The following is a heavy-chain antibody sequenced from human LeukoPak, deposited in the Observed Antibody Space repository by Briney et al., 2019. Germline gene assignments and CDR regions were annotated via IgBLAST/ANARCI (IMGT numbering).Heavy chain of an antibody. Sequence: PGGSLRLSCAASGFTFRNYWMMWVRQAPGRGLEWVAYIRQDGSVKNYLDSVKGRFTISRDNAKNSLYLQMDSLKAEDTAVYYCTRDFAPTDTTGRATEYYDALDIWGQGTMVTVAS. V-gene: IGHV3-7*01. D-gene: IGHD3-10*01. CDR1: GFTFRNYW. CDR3: TRDFAPTDTTGRATEYYDALDI. CDR2: IRQDGSVK. J-gene: IGHJ3*02.